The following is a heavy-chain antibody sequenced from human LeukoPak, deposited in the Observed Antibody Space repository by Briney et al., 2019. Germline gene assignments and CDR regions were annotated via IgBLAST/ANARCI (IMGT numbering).Heavy chain of an antibody. Sequence: GGSLRLSCAASGFTFDDYAMHWVRQAPGKGLEWVSLISGDGGSTYYADSMKGRFTISRENSKNSLYLQMNSLRTEDTALYYCAKDKRLDYYYYMDVWGKGTTVTVSS. CDR1: GFTFDDYA. V-gene: IGHV3-43*02. J-gene: IGHJ6*03. CDR2: ISGDGGST. CDR3: AKDKRLDYYYYMDV.